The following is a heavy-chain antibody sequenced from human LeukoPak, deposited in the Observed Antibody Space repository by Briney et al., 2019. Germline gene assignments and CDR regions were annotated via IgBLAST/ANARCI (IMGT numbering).Heavy chain of an antibody. V-gene: IGHV4-39*01. Sequence: SETLSLTCAVYGGSFSGYYWGWIRQPPGKGLEWIGSIYYSGSTYYNPSLKSRVTISVDTSKNQFSLKLSSVTAADTAVYYCARQGLSCGGSCYSIFDYWGQGTLVTVSS. J-gene: IGHJ4*02. CDR3: ARQGLSCGGSCYSIFDY. CDR1: GGSFSGYY. D-gene: IGHD2-15*01. CDR2: IYYSGST.